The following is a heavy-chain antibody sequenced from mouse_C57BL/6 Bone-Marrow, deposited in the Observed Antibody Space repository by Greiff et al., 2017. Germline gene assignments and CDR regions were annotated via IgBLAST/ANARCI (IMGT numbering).Heavy chain of an antibody. D-gene: IGHD4-1*01. J-gene: IGHJ2*01. CDR2: IYPRSGNT. CDR1: GYTFTSYG. V-gene: IGHV1-81*01. Sequence: VKLMESGAELARPGASVKLSCKASGYTFTSYGISWVKQRTGQGLEWIGEIYPRSGNTYYNEKFKGKATLTADKSSSTAYMELRSLTSEDSAVYFCARRRRTGTGFDYWGQGTTLTVSS. CDR3: ARRRRTGTGFDY.